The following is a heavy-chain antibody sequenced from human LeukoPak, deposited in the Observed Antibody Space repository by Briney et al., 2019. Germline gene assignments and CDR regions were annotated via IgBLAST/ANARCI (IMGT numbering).Heavy chain of an antibody. J-gene: IGHJ3*02. Sequence: GGSLRLSCAASGFSFRDSAMNWVRQAPGKGLEWVAIISFDGTNKYHADSVKGRFTISRDNSKNTLFLQMSSLRPEDTALYYCARDRSFFDAFDIWGQGTTVTVS. CDR1: GFSFRDSA. D-gene: IGHD6-13*01. CDR3: ARDRSFFDAFDI. V-gene: IGHV3-30-3*01. CDR2: ISFDGTNK.